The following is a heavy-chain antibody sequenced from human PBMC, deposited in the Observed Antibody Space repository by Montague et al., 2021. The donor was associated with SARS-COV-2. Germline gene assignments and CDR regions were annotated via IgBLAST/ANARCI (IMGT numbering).Heavy chain of an antibody. D-gene: IGHD3-10*01. CDR1: GFSFRSYA. V-gene: IGHV3-23*01. CDR3: AKGVDASGSYRSTLGY. Sequence: SRRLSFSASGFSFRSYAMNWVRQAPGKGLEWVSGISYTSGSTYYADSVKGRFTISRDNSKNTVYLQMNSLRAEDTAVYYCAKGVDASGSYRSTLGYWGQGTLVTVSS. CDR2: ISYTSGST. J-gene: IGHJ4*02.